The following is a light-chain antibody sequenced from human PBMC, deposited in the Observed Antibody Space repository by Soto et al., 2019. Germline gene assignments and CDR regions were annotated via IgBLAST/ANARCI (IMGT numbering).Light chain of an antibody. V-gene: IGKV3-11*01. CDR1: QSVRH. J-gene: IGKJ2*01. Sequence: EIVLTQSPGTLSLSPGERATLSCRASQSVRHFAWYQQKPGQAPRVLMSYAFTRASGTPAMLCGSGSGTDFTLTIRTLEPEDFAVYYCHQRDDRPMYTFGQGTILEI. CDR3: HQRDDRPMYT. CDR2: YAF.